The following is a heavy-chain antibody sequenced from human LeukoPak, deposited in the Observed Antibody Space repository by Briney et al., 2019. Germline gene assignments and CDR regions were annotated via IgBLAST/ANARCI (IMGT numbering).Heavy chain of an antibody. Sequence: GASVKVSCKASGGTFSSYAISWVRQAPGQGLEWMGGIIPIFGTANYAQKFQGRVTMTTDMSTSTVYMELSSLRSEDTAVYYCARVGGSSSWYDYYYYMDVWGKGTTVTVSS. CDR3: ARVGGSSSWYDYYYYMDV. CDR2: IIPIFGTA. V-gene: IGHV1-69*05. CDR1: GGTFSSYA. D-gene: IGHD6-13*01. J-gene: IGHJ6*03.